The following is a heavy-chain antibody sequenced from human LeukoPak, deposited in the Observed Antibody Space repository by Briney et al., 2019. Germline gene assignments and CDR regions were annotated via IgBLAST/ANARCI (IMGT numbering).Heavy chain of an antibody. D-gene: IGHD3-10*01. CDR3: ARDLLDMVRGGRFDP. J-gene: IGHJ5*02. CDR1: GYTFTGYY. CDR2: MTPNSGDT. Sequence: GASVKVSCKASGYTFTGYYMHWVRQAPGQGLEWMGWMTPNSGDTGYVQKFQGRVTMTRNISISTAYMELSSLTSEDTALYYCARDLLDMVRGGRFDPWGQGTQVTVSS. V-gene: IGHV1-8*02.